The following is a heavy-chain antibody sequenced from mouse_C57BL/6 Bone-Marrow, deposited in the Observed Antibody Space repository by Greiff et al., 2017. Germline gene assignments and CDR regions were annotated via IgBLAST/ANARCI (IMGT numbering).Heavy chain of an antibody. V-gene: IGHV5-9*01. CDR3: ARDEYRDDPPDY. CDR2: ISGGGGNT. CDR1: GFTFSSYT. J-gene: IGHJ4*01. D-gene: IGHD2-10*02. Sequence: EVKLVESGGGLVKPGGSLKLSCAASGFTFSSYTMSWVRQTPEKRLEWVATISGGGGNTYYPASVKGRFTISRDNAKNTLYLQMSSLRSEDTALYYCARDEYRDDPPDYWGQGTSVTVSS.